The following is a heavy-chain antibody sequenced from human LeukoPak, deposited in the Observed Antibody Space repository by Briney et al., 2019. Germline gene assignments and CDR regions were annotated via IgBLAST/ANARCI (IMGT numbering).Heavy chain of an antibody. Sequence: SETLSLTCTVSGGSISSYYWSWIRQPPGKGLEWIGYIYYSGSTNYNPSLKSRVTISVDTSKNQFSLKLSSVTAADTAVYNCARGFSSGLIEYWGQGSPVTVSS. CDR1: GGSISSYY. V-gene: IGHV4-59*01. CDR2: IYYSGST. J-gene: IGHJ4*02. CDR3: ARGFSSGLIEY. D-gene: IGHD6-19*01.